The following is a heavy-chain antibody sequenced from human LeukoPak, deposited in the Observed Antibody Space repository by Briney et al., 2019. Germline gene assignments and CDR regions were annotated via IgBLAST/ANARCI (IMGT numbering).Heavy chain of an antibody. CDR2: ISSSSTYI. D-gene: IGHD2-8*01. CDR1: GFTFNAYT. V-gene: IGHV3-21*01. CDR3: AIDIVLMVYAPPGAFDI. J-gene: IGHJ3*02. Sequence: PGGSLRLSCAASGFTFNAYTINWVRQAPGKGLEWVSSISSSSTYIYYADSVKGRFTISRDNAKKSLFLQVNSLRAEDTAMYYCAIDIVLMVYAPPGAFDIWGQGTMVTVSS.